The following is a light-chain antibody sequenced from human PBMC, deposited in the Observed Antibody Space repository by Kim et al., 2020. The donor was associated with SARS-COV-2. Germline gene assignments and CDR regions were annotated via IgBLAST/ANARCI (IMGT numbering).Light chain of an antibody. CDR2: DVS. V-gene: IGLV2-14*03. CDR3: SSYTSDNVI. Sequence: PGQSITISCTGTSSDIGGRNYVSWYKQHPGKAPELMIYDVSYRPSGISNRFSGSKSGNTASLTISGLQAEDEADYYCSSYTSDNVIFGGGTQLTVL. J-gene: IGLJ2*01. CDR1: SSDIGGRNY.